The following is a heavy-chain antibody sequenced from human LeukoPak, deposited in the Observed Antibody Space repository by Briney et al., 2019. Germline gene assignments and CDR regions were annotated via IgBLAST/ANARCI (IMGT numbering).Heavy chain of an antibody. CDR3: ATRFTYYYDSSGPVGFCYYGMDV. D-gene: IGHD3-22*01. Sequence: ASVKVSCKASGYTFTSYDINWVRQATGQGLEWMGWMNPNSGNTGYAQKFQGRVTMTRNTSISTAYMELSSLRSEDTAVYYCATRFTYYYDSSGPVGFCYYGMDVWGQGTTVTVSS. J-gene: IGHJ6*02. V-gene: IGHV1-8*01. CDR1: GYTFTSYD. CDR2: MNPNSGNT.